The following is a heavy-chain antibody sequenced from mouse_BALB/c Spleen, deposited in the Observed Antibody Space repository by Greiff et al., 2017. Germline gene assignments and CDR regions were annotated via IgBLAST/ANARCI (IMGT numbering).Heavy chain of an antibody. CDR1: GYAFTNYL. J-gene: IGHJ2*01. D-gene: IGHD3-3*01. V-gene: IGHV1-54*01. Sequence: VKLLESGAELVRPGTSVKVSCKASGYAFTNYLIEWVKQRPGQGLEWIGVINPGSGGTNYNEKFKGKATLTADKSSSTAYMQLSSLTSDDSAVYFCARRAGTGFDYWGQGTTLTVSS. CDR3: ARRAGTGFDY. CDR2: INPGSGGT.